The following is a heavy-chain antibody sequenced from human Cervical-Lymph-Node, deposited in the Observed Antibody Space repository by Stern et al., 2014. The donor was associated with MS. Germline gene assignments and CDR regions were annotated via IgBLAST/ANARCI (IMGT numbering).Heavy chain of an antibody. CDR3: VFAAAVHPTSDY. CDR2: IIHIFGTA. J-gene: IGHJ4*02. Sequence: VPLVESGAEVKKPGSSVKVSCKASGGTFSSYAISWVRQAPGQGLEWMGGIIHIFGTANYAEKIQGRVPMTADESTSTAYMELSSLRSEDTAVYYCVFAAAVHPTSDYWGQGTLVTVSS. CDR1: GGTFSSYA. V-gene: IGHV1-69*01. D-gene: IGHD6-13*01.